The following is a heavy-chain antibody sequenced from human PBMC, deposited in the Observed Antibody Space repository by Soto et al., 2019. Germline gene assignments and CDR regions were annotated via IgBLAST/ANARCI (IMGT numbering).Heavy chain of an antibody. V-gene: IGHV3-30-3*01. CDR3: ARGTHWGWLVGHNYYDGMDV. D-gene: IGHD6-19*01. CDR2: ISNDGINK. J-gene: IGHJ6*02. CDR1: GFTFSNYA. Sequence: QVQLVESGGGVVQPGRSLRLSCAASGFTFSNYAMHWVRQAPGKGLEWVALISNDGINKYYADSMKGRFTISRDNSKNTVFLQLNSLRAEDTAVYYCARGTHWGWLVGHNYYDGMDVWGQGTTVTVSS.